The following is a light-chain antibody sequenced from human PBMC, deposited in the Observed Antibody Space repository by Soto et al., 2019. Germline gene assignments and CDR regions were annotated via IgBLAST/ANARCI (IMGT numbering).Light chain of an antibody. CDR3: QQYNSYPYQ. CDR2: KAS. J-gene: IGKJ2*01. CDR1: QTIFSW. Sequence: IQMTQSPSTLSASVGDRVSITCRASQTIFSWLAWYQQKPGKAPKLVIYKASSLESGVPSRYSGSGSGTEFTLTISGLQPDDFSTYYWQQYNSYPYQFGQGTKLEIK. V-gene: IGKV1-5*03.